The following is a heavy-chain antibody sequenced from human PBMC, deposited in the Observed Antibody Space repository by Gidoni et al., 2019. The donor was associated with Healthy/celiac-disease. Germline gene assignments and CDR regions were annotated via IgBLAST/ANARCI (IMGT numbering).Heavy chain of an antibody. CDR1: GFPFRSYA. CDR3: ARTFGERLRLGYYYYYMDV. D-gene: IGHD5-12*01. V-gene: IGHV3-30*04. Sequence: QVQLVESGGGVVQPGRSLRLPCAASGFPFRSYALHWVRQAPGKGLEWVAVISYDGSNKYYADSVKGRFTISRDNSKNTLYLQMNSLRAEDTAVYYCARTFGERLRLGYYYYYMDVWGKGTTVTVSS. J-gene: IGHJ6*03. CDR2: ISYDGSNK.